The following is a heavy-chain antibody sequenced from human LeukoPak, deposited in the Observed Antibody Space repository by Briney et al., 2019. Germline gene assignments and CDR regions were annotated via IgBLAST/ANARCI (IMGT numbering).Heavy chain of an antibody. CDR3: ARSYGDQWNWFDP. CDR1: GFTFTSYG. Sequence: GGSLRLSCAASGFTFTSYGISWVRQAPGQGLEWMGWISAYNGNTNYAQKLQGRVTMTTDTSTSTAYMELRCLRSDDTAVYYCARSYGDQWNWFDPWGQGTLVTVSS. V-gene: IGHV1-18*01. CDR2: ISAYNGNT. J-gene: IGHJ5*02. D-gene: IGHD4-17*01.